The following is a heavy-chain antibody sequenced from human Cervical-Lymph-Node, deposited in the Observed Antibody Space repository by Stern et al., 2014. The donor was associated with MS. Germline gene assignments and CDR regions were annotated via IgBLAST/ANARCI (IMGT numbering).Heavy chain of an antibody. CDR1: GLTVSSTY. D-gene: IGHD2-2*01. J-gene: IGHJ4*02. CDR3: TRVACSSTSCYLDY. CDR2: IYNFGAT. V-gene: IGHV3-53*01. Sequence: QSGGSLRLSCAASGLTVSSTYMNWVRQAPGKGLELVSVIYNFGATYYADSVKGRFIISRDTSKNTLYLQMNNLGAEDTAIYYCTRVACSSTSCYLDYWGQGTLVTVSS.